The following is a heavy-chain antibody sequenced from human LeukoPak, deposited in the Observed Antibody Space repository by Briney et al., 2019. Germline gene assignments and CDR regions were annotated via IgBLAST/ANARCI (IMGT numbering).Heavy chain of an antibody. CDR3: ARFISLGG. CDR2: IKQDGSKK. D-gene: IGHD3-10*01. V-gene: IGHV3-7*01. J-gene: IGHJ4*02. CDR1: GFTFSSYW. Sequence: GGSLRLSCAASGFTFSSYWMSWVRQAPGKGLEWVANIKQDGSKKNYVDSVKGRFTISRDNAKNLLYLQMNSLRVEDTAVYYCARFISLGGWGQGAPVTVSS.